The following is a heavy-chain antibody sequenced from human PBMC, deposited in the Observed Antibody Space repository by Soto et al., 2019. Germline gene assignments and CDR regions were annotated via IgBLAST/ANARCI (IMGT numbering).Heavy chain of an antibody. CDR2: IYYSRNN. J-gene: IGHJ5*02. Sequence: PSETLSLTCTVSGGSISSYYWSWIRQPPGKGLEWIGYIYYSRNNNYNPSLKSRVSISVDTSKKQVSLKLNSVTAADTAVYYCARGYSTGRFDPWGQGTLVTSPQ. D-gene: IGHD6-19*01. CDR3: ARGYSTGRFDP. CDR1: GGSISSYY. V-gene: IGHV4-59*12.